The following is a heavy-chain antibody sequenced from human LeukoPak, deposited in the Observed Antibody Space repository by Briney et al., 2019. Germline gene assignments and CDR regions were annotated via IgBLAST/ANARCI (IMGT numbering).Heavy chain of an antibody. D-gene: IGHD4-23*01. Sequence: GGSLRLSCAASGFTFSSYAMSWVRQAPGKGLEWVSAISGSGGSTYYADSVKGRFTISRDNSKNTLYLQMNSLRAEDTAVYYCAKSFPTVVRGGRYFNYWGQGTLVTVSS. CDR1: GFTFSSYA. CDR2: ISGSGGST. CDR3: AKSFPTVVRGGRYFNY. V-gene: IGHV3-23*01. J-gene: IGHJ4*02.